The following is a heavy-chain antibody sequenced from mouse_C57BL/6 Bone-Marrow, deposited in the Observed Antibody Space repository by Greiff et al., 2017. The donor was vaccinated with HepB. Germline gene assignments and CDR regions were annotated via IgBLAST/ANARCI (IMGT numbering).Heavy chain of an antibody. D-gene: IGHD2-5*01. CDR2: ISYDGSN. CDR3: ARGEAYYSNYEAMDY. Sequence: VQLKESGPGLVKPSQSLSLTCSVTGYSITSGYYWNWIRQFPGNKLEWMGYISYDGSNNYNPSLKNRISITRDTSKNQFFLKLNSVTTEDTATYYCARGEAYYSNYEAMDYWGQGTSVTVSS. CDR1: GYSITSGYY. V-gene: IGHV3-6*01. J-gene: IGHJ4*01.